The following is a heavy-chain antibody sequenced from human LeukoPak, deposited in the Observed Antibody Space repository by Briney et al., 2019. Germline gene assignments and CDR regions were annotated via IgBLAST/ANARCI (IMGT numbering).Heavy chain of an antibody. CDR1: GYTFTDYY. D-gene: IGHD5-18*01. Sequence: ASVKISCKASGYTFTDYYIHWVRQAPGQGLEWMGWISPNSGGTNYAQKFQGRVTMTRDTSISTAYMELSSLRSDDTAVYYCARGGAYTYGYYWGQGTLVTVSS. J-gene: IGHJ4*02. CDR2: ISPNSGGT. CDR3: ARGGAYTYGYY. V-gene: IGHV1-2*02.